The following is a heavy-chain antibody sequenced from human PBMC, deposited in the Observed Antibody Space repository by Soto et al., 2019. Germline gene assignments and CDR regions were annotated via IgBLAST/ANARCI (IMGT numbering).Heavy chain of an antibody. D-gene: IGHD5-12*01. CDR3: ARDKNGYTSLDF. CDR1: GYTFITYG. V-gene: IGHV1-18*01. Sequence: QVQLVQSGAEVEKPGASVKVSCKASGYTFITYGICWVRQAPGQGLEWMGWISTYNGNTNYAQKYQGRVTMTTDTTTSTAYMELRIMISDDTAVYYCARDKNGYTSLDFWGQGTLVTVSS. J-gene: IGHJ4*02. CDR2: ISTYNGNT.